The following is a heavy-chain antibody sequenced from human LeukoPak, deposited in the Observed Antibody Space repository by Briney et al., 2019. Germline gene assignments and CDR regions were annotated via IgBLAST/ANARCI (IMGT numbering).Heavy chain of an antibody. Sequence: PSETLSLTCTVSGGSISTYYWGWIRQAPGKGLEWIGSMSYSGRTYYNPSLKTRVTVSLDTSKNQFSLNLISVTAADTAVYYCARSPQGTATTANWLDPWGQGTLVTVSS. J-gene: IGHJ5*02. D-gene: IGHD4-17*01. CDR3: ARSPQGTATTANWLDP. CDR2: MSYSGRT. CDR1: GGSISTYY. V-gene: IGHV4-39*07.